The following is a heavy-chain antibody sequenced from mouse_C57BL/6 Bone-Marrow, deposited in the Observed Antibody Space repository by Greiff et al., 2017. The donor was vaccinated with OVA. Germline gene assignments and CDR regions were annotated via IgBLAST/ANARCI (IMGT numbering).Heavy chain of an antibody. V-gene: IGHV1-18*01. J-gene: IGHJ1*03. D-gene: IGHD1-1*01. CDR3: ARHHYCGSPYWYFDV. CDR2: INPNNGGT. Sequence: EVQLQQSGPELVKPGASVKISCKASGYTFTDYNMDWVKQSHGKSLEWIGDINPNNGGTIYNQKFKGKATLTVDKSSSTAYMKLRSLTSEDTAVYYCARHHYCGSPYWYFDVWGRGTAVTVSS. CDR1: GYTFTDYN.